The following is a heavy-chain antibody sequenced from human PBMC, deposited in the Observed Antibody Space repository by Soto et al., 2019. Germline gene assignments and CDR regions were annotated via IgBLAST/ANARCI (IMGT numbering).Heavy chain of an antibody. CDR3: ASDQVCSSTSCYNPYYYYGMDV. J-gene: IGHJ6*02. D-gene: IGHD2-2*02. Sequence: SVKVSCKASGYTFTSYGISWVRQAPGQGLEWMGGIIPIFGTANYAQKFQGRVTITADESTSTAYMELSSLRSEDTAVYYCASDQVCSSTSCYNPYYYYGMDVWGQGTTVTVSS. V-gene: IGHV1-69*13. CDR2: IIPIFGTA. CDR1: GYTFTSYG.